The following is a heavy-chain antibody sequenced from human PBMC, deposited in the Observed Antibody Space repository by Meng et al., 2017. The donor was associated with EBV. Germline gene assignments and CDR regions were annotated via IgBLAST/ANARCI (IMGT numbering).Heavy chain of an antibody. CDR1: GYTFTSYY. CDR3: ARDLRSLFNY. CDR2: INPSGGST. V-gene: IGHV1-46*01. J-gene: IGHJ4*02. Sequence: VELVPAGAGVKKAGASVKVSCKASGYTFTSYYMHWGRRAPGQGVEWMGIINPSGGSTSYAQKFQGRVTMTRDTSTSTVYMELSSLRSEDTAVYYCARDLRSLFNYWDQGSLVTVSS. D-gene: IGHD3-16*01.